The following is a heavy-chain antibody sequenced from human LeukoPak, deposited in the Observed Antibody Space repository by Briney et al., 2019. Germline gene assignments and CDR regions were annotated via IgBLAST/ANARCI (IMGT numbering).Heavy chain of an antibody. Sequence: ASVKVSCEASGYTFTGYYMHWVRQAPGQGLEWMGWINPNSGGTNYAQKFQGRVTMTRDTSISTAYMELSRLRSDDTAVYYCARDLPLWDIVVVPAAISGHWGQGTLVTVSS. D-gene: IGHD2-2*02. CDR3: ARDLPLWDIVVVPAAISGH. CDR1: GYTFTGYY. V-gene: IGHV1-2*02. J-gene: IGHJ4*02. CDR2: INPNSGGT.